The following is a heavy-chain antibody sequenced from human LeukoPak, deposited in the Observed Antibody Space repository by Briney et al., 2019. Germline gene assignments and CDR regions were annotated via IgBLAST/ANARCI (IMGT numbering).Heavy chain of an antibody. CDR2: MNPNSGNT. V-gene: IGHV1-8*01. Sequence: ASVKVSCKASGYTFTSYDINWVRQGTGQGLEWMGWMNPNSGNTGYAQKFQGRVTMTRNTSISTAHMELSSLRSEDTAVYYCARTSMAGAVPAASWGQGTLVTVSS. CDR3: ARTSMAGAVPAAS. D-gene: IGHD2-2*01. CDR1: GYTFTSYD. J-gene: IGHJ4*02.